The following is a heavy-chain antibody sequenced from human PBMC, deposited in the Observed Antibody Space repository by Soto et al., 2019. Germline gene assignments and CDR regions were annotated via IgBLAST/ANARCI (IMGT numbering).Heavy chain of an antibody. CDR1: GFTFSDYY. CDR3: ARYGSGSSVWFDP. D-gene: IGHD3-10*01. Sequence: SETLSLTCAVSGFTFSDYYMSWIRQPPGKGLEWIGYIYYSGSTIYNPSLKSRVTISVDTSKNQFSLKLSSVTAADTAVYYCARYGSGSSVWFDPWGQGTLVTVSS. CDR2: IYYSGST. V-gene: IGHV4-59*01. J-gene: IGHJ5*02.